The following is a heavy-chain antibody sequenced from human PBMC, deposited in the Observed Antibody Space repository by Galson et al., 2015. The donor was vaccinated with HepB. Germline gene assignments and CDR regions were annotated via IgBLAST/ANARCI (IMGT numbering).Heavy chain of an antibody. Sequence: SLRLSCAASGFTFSSYAMHWVRQAPGKGLEWVAVISYDGSNKYYADSVKGRFTISRDNSKNTLYLQMNSLRAEDTAVYYCARSTIFGVVITRSSGGDAFDIWGQGTMVTVSS. CDR2: ISYDGSNK. CDR3: ARSTIFGVVITRSSGGDAFDI. V-gene: IGHV3-30-3*01. CDR1: GFTFSSYA. J-gene: IGHJ3*02. D-gene: IGHD3-3*01.